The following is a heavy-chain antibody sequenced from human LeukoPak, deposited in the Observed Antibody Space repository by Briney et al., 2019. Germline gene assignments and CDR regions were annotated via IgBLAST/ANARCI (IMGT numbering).Heavy chain of an antibody. Sequence: GGSLRLSCAASEFTFSSYGMHWVRQAPGKGLEWVAVISYDGSNKYYADSVKGRFTISRDNSKNTLYLQMNSLRAEDTAVYYCAKGRYYFDYWGQGTLVTVSS. J-gene: IGHJ4*02. V-gene: IGHV3-30*18. CDR2: ISYDGSNK. CDR3: AKGRYYFDY. CDR1: EFTFSSYG.